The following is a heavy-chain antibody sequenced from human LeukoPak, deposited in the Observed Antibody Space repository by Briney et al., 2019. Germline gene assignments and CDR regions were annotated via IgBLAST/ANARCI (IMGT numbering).Heavy chain of an antibody. CDR3: ARAMVRGVPTPFDY. D-gene: IGHD3-10*01. V-gene: IGHV4-59*01. Sequence: SETLSLTCTVSGGSISSYYWSWIRQPPGKGLEWIGYIYYSGSTNYNPSLKSRVTISVDTSKNQFSLKLSSVTAADTAVYYCARAMVRGVPTPFDYWGRGTLVTVSS. CDR1: GGSISSYY. CDR2: IYYSGST. J-gene: IGHJ2*01.